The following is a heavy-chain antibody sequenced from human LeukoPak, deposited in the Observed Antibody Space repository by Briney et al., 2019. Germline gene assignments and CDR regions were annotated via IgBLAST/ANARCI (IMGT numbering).Heavy chain of an antibody. D-gene: IGHD3-16*01. J-gene: IGHJ3*02. V-gene: IGHV3-21*01. Sequence: GGALRLSCAASVFTFSSYSMHWLRQAPGKGLEGVSSISRSSSYINYADSVKGRFTIYRDNAKNSLYLQMNSLRAEDTAVYYCARDFRGIGAFDIWGQGTMVTVSS. CDR2: ISRSSSYI. CDR3: ARDFRGIGAFDI. CDR1: VFTFSSYS.